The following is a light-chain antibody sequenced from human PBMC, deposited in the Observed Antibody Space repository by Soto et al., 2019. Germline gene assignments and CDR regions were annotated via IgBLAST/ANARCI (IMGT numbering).Light chain of an antibody. J-gene: IGLJ2*01. V-gene: IGLV2-11*01. CDR2: DVS. CDR3: CSYAGSYTPV. Sequence: QSALTQPRSVSGSPGQSVTISCTGTSSDVGGYNYVSWYQQHPGKAPKLMIYDVSKRPSGVPDRFSGSKSGNTASLTISGLQAEDEAAYYCCSYAGSYTPVFGGGTKLTVL. CDR1: SSDVGGYNY.